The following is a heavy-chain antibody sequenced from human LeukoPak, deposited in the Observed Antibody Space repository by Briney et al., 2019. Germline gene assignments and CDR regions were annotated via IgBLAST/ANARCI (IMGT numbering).Heavy chain of an antibody. CDR2: INPNSGGT. D-gene: IGHD6-6*01. J-gene: IGHJ4*02. CDR3: ARWARRLVNDY. V-gene: IGHV1-2*02. Sequence: ASVKVSCKASGYTFTGYYMHWVRQAPGQGLEWMGWINPNSGGTNYAQKLQGRVTMTRDTSISTAHMELSRLRSDDTAVYYCARWARRLVNDYWGQGTLVTVSS. CDR1: GYTFTGYY.